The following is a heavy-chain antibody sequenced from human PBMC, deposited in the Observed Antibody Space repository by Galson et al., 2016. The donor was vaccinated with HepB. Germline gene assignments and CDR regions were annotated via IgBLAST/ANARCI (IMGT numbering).Heavy chain of an antibody. V-gene: IGHV3-48*02. D-gene: IGHD4-17*01. J-gene: IGHJ5*02. CDR3: ARGQNPTGRGHNWFDP. CDR1: GFSFSSYT. CDR2: ISRTSSTI. Sequence: SLRLSCAASGFSFSSYTMNWVRQAPGKGLEWVSYISRTSSTIYYADSVTGRFTISRDNAKNSLYLQMNSLRDEDTAVYYCARGQNPTGRGHNWFDPWGQGTLVTVSS.